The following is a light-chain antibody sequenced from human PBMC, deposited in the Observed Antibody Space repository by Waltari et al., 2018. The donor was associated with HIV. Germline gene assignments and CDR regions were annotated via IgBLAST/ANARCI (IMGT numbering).Light chain of an antibody. CDR1: SSDVGGYNY. CDR2: EVS. CDR3: SSYTSSSTLV. Sequence: QSALTQPASASGSPGQSITISCTGTSSDVGGYNYVPWYQQHPGKAPKLMIYEVSNRPSGVSNRFSGSKSGNTASLTISGLQAEDEADYYCSSYTSSSTLVFGTGTKVTVL. V-gene: IGLV2-14*01. J-gene: IGLJ1*01.